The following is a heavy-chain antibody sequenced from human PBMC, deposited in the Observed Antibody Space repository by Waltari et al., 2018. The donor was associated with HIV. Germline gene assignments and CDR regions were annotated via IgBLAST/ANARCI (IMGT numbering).Heavy chain of an antibody. J-gene: IGHJ5*02. CDR2: IYYSWST. CDR1: GGSLSSSSFY. V-gene: IGHV4-39*01. Sequence: QLQLQESGPGLVKPSETLSITCTVSGGSLSSSSFYWRWIRQPPGKGLEWSGSIYYSWSTYYNPSLKSRVTISVDTSKNQFSLKLSSVTAADTAVYYCARQWQWLVPNWFDPWGQGTLVTVSS. D-gene: IGHD6-19*01. CDR3: ARQWQWLVPNWFDP.